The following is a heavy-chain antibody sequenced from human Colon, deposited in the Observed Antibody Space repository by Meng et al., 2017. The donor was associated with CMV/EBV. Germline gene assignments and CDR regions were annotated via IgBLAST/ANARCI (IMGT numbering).Heavy chain of an antibody. CDR3: ARDRDYDFWSGYYTYYYYGMDV. D-gene: IGHD3-3*01. CDR2: ISYDGSNK. J-gene: IGHJ6*02. CDR1: GFTFSSYG. V-gene: IGHV3-30*19. Sequence: GESLKISCAASGFTFSSYGMHWVRQAPGKGLEWVAVISYDGSNKYYADSVKGRFTISRDNSKNTLYLQMNSLRAEDTAVYYCARDRDYDFWSGYYTYYYYGMDVGGQGTTVTVSS.